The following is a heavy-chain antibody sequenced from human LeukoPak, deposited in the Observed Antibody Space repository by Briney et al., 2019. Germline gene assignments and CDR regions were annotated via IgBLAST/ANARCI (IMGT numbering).Heavy chain of an antibody. CDR1: GFTFSSYA. CDR2: ISGSGGST. V-gene: IGHV3-23*01. Sequence: GGSLRLSCAASGFTFSSYAMSWVRQAPGTGLEWVSAISGSGGSTYYADSVKGRFTISRDNSKNTLYLQMNSLRAEDTAVYYCANFPLPVVVGYFDYWGQGALVTVSS. CDR3: ANFPLPVVVGYFDY. J-gene: IGHJ4*02. D-gene: IGHD3-22*01.